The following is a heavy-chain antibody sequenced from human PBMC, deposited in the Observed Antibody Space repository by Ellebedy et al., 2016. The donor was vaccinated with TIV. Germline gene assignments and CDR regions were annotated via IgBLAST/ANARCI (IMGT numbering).Heavy chain of an antibody. Sequence: GESLKISXAASGFTFSNAWMSWVRQAPGKGLEWVGRIKGKPDGETIDYAAPVKGRFTISRDDSKNTLYLQMNSLKTEDTAVYYCTRRPYGDRSGFDPWGQGTLVTVSS. CDR3: TRRPYGDRSGFDP. D-gene: IGHD2-21*02. CDR1: GFTFSNAW. V-gene: IGHV3-15*01. J-gene: IGHJ5*02. CDR2: IKGKPDGETI.